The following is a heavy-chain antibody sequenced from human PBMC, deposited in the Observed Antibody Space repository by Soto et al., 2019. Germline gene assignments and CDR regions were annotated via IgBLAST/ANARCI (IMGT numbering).Heavy chain of an antibody. CDR2: VIPILGMA. J-gene: IGHJ5*02. CDR1: GGTFSSYS. Sequence: QVQLVQSGAEGKKPGSSVKVSCEASGGTFSSYSFSWVRQAPGQGLEWMGRVIPILGMANYAQKFQGRVTITADKPTSKTYMEMSSLRSEDTAVYYCARGGAVVVPGAVDRHNWFAPWGKGTLVTVSS. CDR3: ARGGAVVVPGAVDRHNWFAP. D-gene: IGHD2-2*01. V-gene: IGHV1-69*02.